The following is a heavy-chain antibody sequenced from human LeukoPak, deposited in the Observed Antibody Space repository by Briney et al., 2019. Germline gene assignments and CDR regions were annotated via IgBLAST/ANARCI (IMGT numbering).Heavy chain of an antibody. CDR3: MVTLDAFDI. D-gene: IGHD5-18*01. CDR1: GFTFSSYA. J-gene: IGHJ3*02. V-gene: IGHV3-53*01. CDR2: IYSGGST. Sequence: PGRSLRLSCAASGFTFSSYAMHWVRQAPGKGLEWVSVIYSGGSTYYADSVKGRFTISRDNSKNTLYLQMNSLRAEDTAVYYCMVTLDAFDIWGQGTMVTVSS.